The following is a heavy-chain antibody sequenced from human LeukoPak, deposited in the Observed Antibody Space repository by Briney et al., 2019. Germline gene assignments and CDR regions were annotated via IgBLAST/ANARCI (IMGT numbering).Heavy chain of an antibody. V-gene: IGHV3-30*18. CDR3: AKDDTWDGAAFDI. Sequence: GGSLRLSCAASGFTFSSYGMHWVRQAPSKGLEWVAVISYDGSNKYYADSVKGRFTISRDNSKNTLYLQMNSLRAEDTAVYYCAKDDTWDGAAFDIWGQGTMVTVSS. CDR1: GFTFSSYG. CDR2: ISYDGSNK. J-gene: IGHJ3*02. D-gene: IGHD4/OR15-4a*01.